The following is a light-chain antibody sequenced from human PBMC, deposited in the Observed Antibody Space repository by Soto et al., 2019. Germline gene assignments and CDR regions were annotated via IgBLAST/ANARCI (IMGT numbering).Light chain of an antibody. CDR1: QSVSTNNKNY. Sequence: DIVMTQSPDSLAVSLGERATINCKSSQSVSTNNKNYLAWYQLKQGQPPKLLIYWASTRESGVPDRFTGSGSGTDFSLTISSLQAEDVPVYYCQQYYSPPVTFGGGTKVEIK. CDR3: QQYYSPPVT. J-gene: IGKJ4*01. V-gene: IGKV4-1*01. CDR2: WAS.